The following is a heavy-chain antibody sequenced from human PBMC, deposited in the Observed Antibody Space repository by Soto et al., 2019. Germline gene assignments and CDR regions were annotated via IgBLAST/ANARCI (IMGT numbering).Heavy chain of an antibody. J-gene: IGHJ4*02. CDR1: GFTFSSYA. CDR2: ISGSGGST. D-gene: IGHD3-22*01. Sequence: GGSLRLSCAASGFTFSSYAMSWVRQAPGKGLEWVSAISGSGGSTYYADSVKGRFTISRDNSKNTLYLQMNSLRAEDTAVYYCAKDPFTMIVLVITYFDYWGQGTLVTVSS. V-gene: IGHV3-23*01. CDR3: AKDPFTMIVLVITYFDY.